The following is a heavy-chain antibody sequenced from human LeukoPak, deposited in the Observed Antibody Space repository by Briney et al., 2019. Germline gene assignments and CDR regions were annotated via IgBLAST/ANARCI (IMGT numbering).Heavy chain of an antibody. CDR1: GGSFSSYY. CDR3: ARDSGYSYGYGTFDY. Sequence: SETLSLTCTVSGGSFSSYYWSWIRQPDGKGLEWIGRIYTSGSTNYNPSLKSRVTMSVDTSKNQFSLELSSVTAADTAVYYCARDSGYSYGYGTFDYWGQGALVTVSS. CDR2: IYTSGST. J-gene: IGHJ4*02. D-gene: IGHD5-18*01. V-gene: IGHV4-4*07.